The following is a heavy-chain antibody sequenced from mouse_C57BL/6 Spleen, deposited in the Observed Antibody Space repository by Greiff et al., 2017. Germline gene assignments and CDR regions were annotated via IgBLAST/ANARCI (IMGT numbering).Heavy chain of an antibody. D-gene: IGHD1-3*01. CDR2: IWSGGST. J-gene: IGHJ4*01. Sequence: QVHVKQSGPGLVQPSQSLSITCTVSGFSLTSYGVHWVRQSPGKGLAWLGVIWSGGSTDYNAAFISRLSISKDNSKSPVFFKMNSLQADDTAIYYCARNKGYDYYAMDYWGQGTSVTVSS. CDR3: ARNKGYDYYAMDY. V-gene: IGHV2-2*01. CDR1: GFSLTSYG.